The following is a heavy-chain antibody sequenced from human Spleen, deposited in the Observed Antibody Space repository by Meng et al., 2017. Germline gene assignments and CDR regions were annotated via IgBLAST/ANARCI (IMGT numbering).Heavy chain of an antibody. CDR3: ARSGNYGDYGGTD. CDR1: GYTFTNYL. CDR2: INPNNGDT. D-gene: IGHD4-17*01. Sequence: QVQLVQSGAEVKKPGASVKVSCKASGYTFTNYLLHWVRQAPGQGLEWMGRINPNNGDTIYAQKFQGRVTMTRDTSLSTAYMELSRLRSDDTAMYYCARSGNYGDYGGTDWGQGALVTVSS. J-gene: IGHJ4*02. V-gene: IGHV1-2*06.